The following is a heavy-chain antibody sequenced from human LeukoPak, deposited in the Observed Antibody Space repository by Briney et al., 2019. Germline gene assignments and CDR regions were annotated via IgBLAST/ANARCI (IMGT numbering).Heavy chain of an antibody. Sequence: ASVKVSCNASGYTFTSYGISWVRQAPGRGLEWMGWISAYNGNTNYAQKLQGRVTMTTDTSTSTAYMELRSLRSDDTAVYYCARDSYSYGYLYYFDYWGQGTLVTVSS. D-gene: IGHD5-18*01. J-gene: IGHJ4*02. V-gene: IGHV1-18*01. CDR2: ISAYNGNT. CDR3: ARDSYSYGYLYYFDY. CDR1: GYTFTSYG.